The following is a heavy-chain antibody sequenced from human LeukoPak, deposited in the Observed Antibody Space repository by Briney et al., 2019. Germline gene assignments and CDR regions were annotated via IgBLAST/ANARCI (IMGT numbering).Heavy chain of an antibody. CDR1: GFTFSSYW. D-gene: IGHD3-9*01. J-gene: IGHJ4*02. CDR3: ARPSGVLRYFDWSPGDY. Sequence: PGGSLRLSCAASGFTFSSYWMHWVRQAPGKGLVWVSRINTDGSSTSYADSVKGRFTISRDNAKNTLYLQMNSLRAEDTAVYYCARPSGVLRYFDWSPGDYWGQGTLVTVSS. V-gene: IGHV3-74*01. CDR2: INTDGSST.